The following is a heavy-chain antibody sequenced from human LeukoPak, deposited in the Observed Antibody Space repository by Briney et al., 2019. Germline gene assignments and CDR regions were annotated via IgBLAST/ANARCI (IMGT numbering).Heavy chain of an antibody. CDR2: IYYSGST. CDR1: GGSISSSSYY. D-gene: IGHD3-22*01. V-gene: IGHV4-39*01. J-gene: IGHJ4*02. CDR3: ASLYYYDSSGLDY. Sequence: PSQTLSLTCTVSGGSISSSSYYWGWIRQPPGKGLEWIGSIYYSGSTYYNPSLKSRVTISVDTSKNQFSLKLSSVTAADTAVYYCASLYYYDSSGLDYWGQGTLVTVSS.